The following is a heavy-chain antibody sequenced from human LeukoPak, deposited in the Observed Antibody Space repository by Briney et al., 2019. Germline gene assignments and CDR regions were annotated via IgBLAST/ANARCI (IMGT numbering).Heavy chain of an antibody. V-gene: IGHV4-34*01. J-gene: IGHJ6*02. CDR3: ARSAYSSSLIHGMDV. Sequence: SETLSLTCAVYGGSFSGYYWSWIRQPPGKGLEWIGEINHSGSTNYNLSLKSRVTISVDTSKNQFSLKLSSVTAADTAVYYCARSAYSSSLIHGMDVWGQGTTVTVSS. CDR2: INHSGST. D-gene: IGHD6-13*01. CDR1: GGSFSGYY.